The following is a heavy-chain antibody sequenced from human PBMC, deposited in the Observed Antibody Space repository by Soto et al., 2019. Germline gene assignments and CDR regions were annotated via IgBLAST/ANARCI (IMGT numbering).Heavy chain of an antibody. Sequence: AASVKVSCKVSGYTLTELSIHWVRQAPGKGLEWMGGFDPEDGETIYAQKFQGRVTMTEDTSTDTAYMELSSLRSEDTAVYYCATLYYDFWSGYPRHNWFDPWGQGTLVTVSS. D-gene: IGHD3-3*01. V-gene: IGHV1-24*01. CDR1: GYTLTELS. J-gene: IGHJ5*02. CDR3: ATLYYDFWSGYPRHNWFDP. CDR2: FDPEDGET.